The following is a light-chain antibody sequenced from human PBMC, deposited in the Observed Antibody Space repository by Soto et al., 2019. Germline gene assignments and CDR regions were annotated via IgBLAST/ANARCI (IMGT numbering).Light chain of an antibody. CDR3: QQRATWSVT. CDR2: EAS. J-gene: IGKJ5*01. CDR1: QSVSRS. Sequence: EIVLTQSPGTLSLSPGERATLSCRASQSVSRSLGWFQQKPGQAPRRLIHEASKRAAVTPARFSGSGSGTDFTITISSLEPQDFAVYYCQQRATWSVTFGQGTRLEIK. V-gene: IGKV3-11*01.